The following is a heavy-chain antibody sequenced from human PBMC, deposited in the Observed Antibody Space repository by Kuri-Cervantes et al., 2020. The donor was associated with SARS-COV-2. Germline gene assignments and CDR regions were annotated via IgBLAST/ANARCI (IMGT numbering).Heavy chain of an antibody. J-gene: IGHJ4*02. CDR3: AKEGGHNEIDY. Sequence: GGSLRLSCAASGFTFSSYGMSWVRQAPGKGLEWVSGIGSYGVTTYYADSVKGRFAISRDNSKNTLSLQLNSLRAEDTAIYYCAKEGGHNEIDYWGQGTLVTDSS. V-gene: IGHV3-23*01. CDR2: IGSYGVTT. CDR1: GFTFSSYG. D-gene: IGHD5-24*01.